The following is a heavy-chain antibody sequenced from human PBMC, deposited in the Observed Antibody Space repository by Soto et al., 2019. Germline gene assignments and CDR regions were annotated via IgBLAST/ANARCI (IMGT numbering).Heavy chain of an antibody. CDR1: GFTFSDHH. CDR3: ARLRGTSFDL. Sequence: EVQLVESGGGLVQPGGSLRLSCAASGFTFSDHHMDWVRQAPGKGLEWVGRARNKANSYTTAYAASVKGRFTISRDDSKYSLSLQMNSLKTEDTAVYFCARLRGTSFDLWGQGTLFTVSS. CDR2: ARNKANSYTT. J-gene: IGHJ4*02. V-gene: IGHV3-72*01.